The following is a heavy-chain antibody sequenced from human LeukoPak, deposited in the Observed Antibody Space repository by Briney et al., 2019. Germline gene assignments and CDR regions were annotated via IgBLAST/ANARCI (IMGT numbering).Heavy chain of an antibody. D-gene: IGHD4-11*01. CDR2: IYSGGST. CDR3: ARAWATVTTFDY. CDR1: GFTVSSNY. Sequence: GGSLRLSCAASGFTVSSNYMSWVRQAPGKGLEWVSVIYSGGSTYYADSVKGRFTISRDNSKNTLYLQMNSLRAEDTAVCYCARAWATVTTFDYWGQGTLVTVSS. J-gene: IGHJ4*02. V-gene: IGHV3-53*01.